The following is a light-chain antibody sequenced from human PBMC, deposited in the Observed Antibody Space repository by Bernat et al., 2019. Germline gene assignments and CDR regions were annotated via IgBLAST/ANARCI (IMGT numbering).Light chain of an antibody. CDR3: QQLSNWPPLT. CDR2: DAS. J-gene: IGKJ4*01. Sequence: EIVLTQSPATLSLSPGERATLSCRASQSVSSYLAWYQQKPGQAPRLLIYDASNRATGIPARFSGSWSGTDFTLTISSLEPEEFAVYYCQQLSNWPPLTFGGGTKVEIK. V-gene: IGKV3-11*01. CDR1: QSVSSY.